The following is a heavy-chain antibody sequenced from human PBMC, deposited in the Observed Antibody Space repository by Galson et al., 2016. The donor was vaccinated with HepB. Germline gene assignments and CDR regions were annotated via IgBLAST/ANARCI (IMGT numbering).Heavy chain of an antibody. V-gene: IGHV3-21*06. J-gene: IGHJ6*02. Sequence: SLRLSCAASGFTFTSYTFNWVRQAPGKGLESVSSISSSSTITSYADSVRGRFTVSRDDANNSVFLQMNSLSAEDTATYYCARAWVTKVGGHHYGLDVWGQGTPVTVS. CDR2: ISSSSTIT. CDR1: GFTFTSYT. CDR3: ARAWVTKVGGHHYGLDV. D-gene: IGHD2-21*02.